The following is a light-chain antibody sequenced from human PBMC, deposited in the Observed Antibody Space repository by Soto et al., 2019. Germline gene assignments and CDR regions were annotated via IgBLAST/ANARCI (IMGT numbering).Light chain of an antibody. J-gene: IGKJ2*01. Sequence: DIQMTQSPSSLSASVGDRVTITCRASQNIRNYLNWYQQKPGDAPKLLIYAASTLQGAVPSRFSGSGSGTDFTLTISSLQPEDFATYHCQQGHSTPYTFGLGTRLEI. CDR2: AAS. V-gene: IGKV1-39*01. CDR3: QQGHSTPYT. CDR1: QNIRNY.